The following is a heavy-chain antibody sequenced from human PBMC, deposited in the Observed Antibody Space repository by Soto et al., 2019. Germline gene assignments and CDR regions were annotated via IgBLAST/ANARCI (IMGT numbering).Heavy chain of an antibody. D-gene: IGHD2-15*01. J-gene: IGHJ6*02. Sequence: PSETLSLTCTVSGGSISSYYWSWMRQPAGKGLEWIGRIYTSGSTNYNPSLKSRVTMSVDTSKNQFSLKLSSVTAADTAVYYCARDSLMVVAATFGSYYYGMDVWGQGTTVTVSS. V-gene: IGHV4-4*07. CDR3: ARDSLMVVAATFGSYYYGMDV. CDR1: GGSISSYY. CDR2: IYTSGST.